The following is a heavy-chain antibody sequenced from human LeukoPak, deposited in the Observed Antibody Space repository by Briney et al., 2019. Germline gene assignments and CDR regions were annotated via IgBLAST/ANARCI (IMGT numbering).Heavy chain of an antibody. CDR3: ARGRQEVSMIVVVMTAVSYYLDV. V-gene: IGHV4-34*01. D-gene: IGHD3-22*01. J-gene: IGHJ6*03. CDR2: INPSGRI. Sequence: SQTLSLTCAVYGGSFSGYYWTWIRQAPGKGLEWIGEINPSGRISYNPSLKSRLTISVDASKNQFSLNLRSLTAADTAVYYCARGRQEVSMIVVVMTAVSYYLDVWGKGTTVTVS. CDR1: GGSFSGYY.